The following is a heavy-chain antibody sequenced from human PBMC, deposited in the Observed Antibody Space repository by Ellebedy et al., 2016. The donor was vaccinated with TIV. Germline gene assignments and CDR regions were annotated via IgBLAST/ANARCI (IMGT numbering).Heavy chain of an antibody. CDR3: ARGIVYPPALDV. V-gene: IGHV3-66*01. CDR2: IYSGGNT. J-gene: IGHJ6*02. D-gene: IGHD2-15*01. CDR1: GFIVSSDY. Sequence: GESLKISCAASGFIVSSDYMTWVRQAPGKGLEWVSVIYSGGNTYYAGSVKGRFTISRDNIKNLVFLQMSSLRGEDTAVYYCARGIVYPPALDVWGQGTTVTVTS.